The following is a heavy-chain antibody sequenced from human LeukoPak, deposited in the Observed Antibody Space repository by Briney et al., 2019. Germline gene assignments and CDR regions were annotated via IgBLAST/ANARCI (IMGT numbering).Heavy chain of an antibody. CDR2: IYYTGST. Sequence: SETLSLTCSISGVSIRRIFYYCGWIRQPPGKRLEWIGNIYYTGSTYYNPSLKSRVSMSVDTSKNQFSLNLISVTAADTSVRSGARGLSLCASYGGYWRFDLWGRGRRVTVSS. V-gene: IGHV4-39*01. J-gene: IGHJ3*01. CDR1: GVSIRRIFYY. CDR3: ARGLSLCASYGGYWRFDL. D-gene: IGHD4-23*01.